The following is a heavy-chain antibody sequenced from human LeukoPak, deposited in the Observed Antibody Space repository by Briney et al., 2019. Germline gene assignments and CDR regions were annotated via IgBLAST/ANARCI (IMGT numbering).Heavy chain of an antibody. D-gene: IGHD4-17*01. CDR1: GGSMSSSY. V-gene: IGHV4-59*13. J-gene: IGHJ4*02. CDR3: ARFYSGDYVKYFDS. Sequence: PSETLSLTCTVSGGSMSSSYWSWIRQPPGKGLEGIGYVYYSGGTHYNPSLKSRVTISVDTSKNQFSLKLSSVTAADSAVFYCARFYSGDYVKYFDSWGQGTLVTVSS. CDR2: VYYSGGT.